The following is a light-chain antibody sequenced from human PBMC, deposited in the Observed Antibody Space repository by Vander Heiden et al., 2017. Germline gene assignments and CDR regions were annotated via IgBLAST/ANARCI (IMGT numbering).Light chain of an antibody. CDR1: QSVLNSSKNKNY. Sequence: DIVMTQSPDSLAVSLGERATINCKSSQSVLNSSKNKNYLAWYQQKPGQPPKLLIYWASTRESGVPDRFSGSGSGTDFTLTISSLQAEDVAVYYCQQYYSTHHFGQGTKVEIK. V-gene: IGKV4-1*01. CDR2: WAS. J-gene: IGKJ1*01. CDR3: QQYYSTHH.